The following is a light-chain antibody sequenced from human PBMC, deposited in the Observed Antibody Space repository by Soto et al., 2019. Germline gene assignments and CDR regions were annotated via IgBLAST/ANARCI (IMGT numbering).Light chain of an antibody. CDR1: EGISGR. CDR3: LQLYRYPLT. V-gene: IGKV1-9*01. Sequence: IQLTQSPSSLSASVGDRVTITCRASEGISGRLAWYQRKPGKVPTLLISPASSFQSGIPSRFSGSASGTDFSLTITSLQTEDFATYYCLQLYRYPLTFCGGTTVDIK. J-gene: IGKJ4*01. CDR2: PAS.